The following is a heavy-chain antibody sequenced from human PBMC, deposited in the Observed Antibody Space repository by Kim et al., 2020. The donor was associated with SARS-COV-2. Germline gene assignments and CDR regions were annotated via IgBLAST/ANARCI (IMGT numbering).Heavy chain of an antibody. CDR1: GFTFSYHW. CDR2: IKQDGSEK. D-gene: IGHD6-19*01. J-gene: IGHJ5*02. V-gene: IGHV3-7*01. CDR3: AGGTGWLIDS. Sequence: GGSLRLSCAASGFTFSYHWMKWVRQAPGKGLEWVAIIKQDGSEKLYVDSVNGRFTVFRDNAKNSLYLQMNNVRDDDTAVYYCAGGTGWLIDSWGQGTLVTVSP.